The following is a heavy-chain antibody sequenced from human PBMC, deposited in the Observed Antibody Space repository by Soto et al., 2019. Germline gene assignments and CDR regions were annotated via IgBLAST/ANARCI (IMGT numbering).Heavy chain of an antibody. V-gene: IGHV3-30*18. J-gene: IGHJ3*02. CDR1: GFTFSSYG. CDR2: ISYDGSNK. D-gene: IGHD2-15*01. Sequence: QVQLVESGGGVVQPGRSLRLSCAASGFTFSSYGMHWVRQAPGKGLEWVEVISYDGSNKYYADSVKGRFTISRDNSKNTLYLQMNSLRAEDTAVYYCAKDRGGSLDIWGQGTMVTVSS. CDR3: AKDRGGSLDI.